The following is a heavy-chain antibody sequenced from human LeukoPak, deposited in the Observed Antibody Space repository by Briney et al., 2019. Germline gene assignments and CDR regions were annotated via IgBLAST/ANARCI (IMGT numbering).Heavy chain of an antibody. D-gene: IGHD1-26*01. J-gene: IGHJ6*02. V-gene: IGHV3-23*01. CDR3: AKAELILNYYRYFGMDV. CDR1: GFTFSSYA. CDR2: TSCSGDST. Sequence: GESLRLSCAASGFTFSSYAMSWVRQTPGKGLKWVSFTSCSGDSTYYADSVKGRFTISRDNSKNTLYLQMNSLGAEDTAVYFCAKAELILNYYRYFGMDVWGQGTTVTVSS.